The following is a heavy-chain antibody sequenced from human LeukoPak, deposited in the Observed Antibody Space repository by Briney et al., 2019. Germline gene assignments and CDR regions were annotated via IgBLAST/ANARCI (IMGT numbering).Heavy chain of an antibody. CDR2: IRYDGIDK. J-gene: IGHJ4*02. Sequence: GGSLRLSCATSGFTFSGHGMHWVRQAPGKGLECVASIRYDGIDKYYSESVKGRLTISKDNTKNTLYLYMNSLRPEDTAVYYCVRWSGTYPLYYLDYWGQGTLVTVSS. D-gene: IGHD3-3*01. CDR3: VRWSGTYPLYYLDY. V-gene: IGHV3-30*02. CDR1: GFTFSGHG.